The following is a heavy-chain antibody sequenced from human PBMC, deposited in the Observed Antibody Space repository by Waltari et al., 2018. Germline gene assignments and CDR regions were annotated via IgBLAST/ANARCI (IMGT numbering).Heavy chain of an antibody. CDR2: IYHIGST. CDR1: GYSISSGYY. Sequence: QVQLQESGPGLVKPSETLSLTCTVSGYSISSGYYWGWIRQPPGKGLEWIGSIYHIGSTYYTPSLKRRVTISVDTSKNQFSLKLSSVTAADTAVYYCARESLVGATMNYWGQGTLVTVSS. CDR3: ARESLVGATMNY. D-gene: IGHD1-26*01. V-gene: IGHV4-38-2*02. J-gene: IGHJ4*02.